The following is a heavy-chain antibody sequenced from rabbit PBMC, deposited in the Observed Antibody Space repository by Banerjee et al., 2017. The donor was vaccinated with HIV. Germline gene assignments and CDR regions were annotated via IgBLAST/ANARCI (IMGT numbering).Heavy chain of an antibody. D-gene: IGHD4-2*01. CDR3: ARGIDGGGYAGGL. Sequence: QSLEESGGGLVQPEGSLTLTCTASGFSFSSSYYMCWVRQAPGKGLEWIGCIYTGDGSTYASWAKGRFTISKTSSTTVTLQLNSLTAADTATYFCARGIDGGGYAGGLWGQGTLVTVS. J-gene: IGHJ3*01. CDR2: IYTGDGST. V-gene: IGHV1S40*01. CDR1: GFSFSSSYY.